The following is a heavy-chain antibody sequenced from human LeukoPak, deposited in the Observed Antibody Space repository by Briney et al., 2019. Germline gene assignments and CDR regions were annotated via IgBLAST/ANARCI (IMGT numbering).Heavy chain of an antibody. J-gene: IGHJ4*02. V-gene: IGHV4-59*08. CDR1: GGSISTYY. D-gene: IGHD3-16*02. Sequence: SETLSLTCTVSGGSISTYYWSWIRQPPGKGLEWIGYVYYSGSTNYNPSLKSRVTISADTSKNQFSLRLSSVTAADTAVYYCARGGRDYDYVWGSYRYRSYFAYWGRGTLVTVSS. CDR2: VYYSGST. CDR3: ARGGRDYDYVWGSYRYRSYFAY.